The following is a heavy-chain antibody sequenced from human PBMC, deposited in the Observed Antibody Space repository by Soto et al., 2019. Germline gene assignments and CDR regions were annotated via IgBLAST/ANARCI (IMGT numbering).Heavy chain of an antibody. CDR3: ARGLSTLLPLDY. Sequence: SETLSLTCSVSGGSISSGDYYWNWIRQPPGKGLEWIGHIYYSGSTYYNSSLKSRVTISLDTSKNQFSLKLSSVTAADTAVYYCARGLSTLLPLDYWGQGTLVTVSS. CDR2: IYYSGST. D-gene: IGHD2-15*01. J-gene: IGHJ4*02. CDR1: GGSISSGDYY. V-gene: IGHV4-30-4*01.